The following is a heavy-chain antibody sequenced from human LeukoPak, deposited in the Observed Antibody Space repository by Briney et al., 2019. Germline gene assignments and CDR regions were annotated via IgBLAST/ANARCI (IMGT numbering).Heavy chain of an antibody. CDR1: GGSISSYY. Sequence: SETLSLTCTVSGGSISSYYWSWIRQPPGKGLEWTGYIYYSGSTNYNPSLKSRVTISVDTSKNQFSLKLSSVTAADTAVYYCARESTFRYYYYMDVWGKGTTVTVSS. CDR3: ARESTFRYYYYMDV. J-gene: IGHJ6*03. V-gene: IGHV4-59*01. CDR2: IYYSGST. D-gene: IGHD3-16*01.